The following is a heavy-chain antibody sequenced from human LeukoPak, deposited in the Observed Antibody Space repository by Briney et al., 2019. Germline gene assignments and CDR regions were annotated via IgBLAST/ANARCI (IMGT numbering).Heavy chain of an antibody. CDR3: AREADELLPFDY. Sequence: SETLSLTCTVSGVSISSSSYYWGWIRQPPGKGLEWIGSIYYSGSTYYNPSLKSRVTISVDTSKNQFSLKLSSVTAADTAVYYCAREADELLPFDYWGQGTLVTVSS. CDR2: IYYSGST. V-gene: IGHV4-39*07. J-gene: IGHJ4*02. D-gene: IGHD1-26*01. CDR1: GVSISSSSYY.